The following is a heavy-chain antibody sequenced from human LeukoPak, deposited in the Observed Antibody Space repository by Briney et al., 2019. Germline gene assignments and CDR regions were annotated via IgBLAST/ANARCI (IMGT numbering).Heavy chain of an antibody. Sequence: GGSLRLSCAASGFTFINYGMSWVRQAPGKGLEWVSGVSGSGGADAGSTYYAVSVKGRFTISRDNAKNSLYLQMNSLRAEDTAVYYCAKDEVGYYDSSGKQVPYYFDYWGQGTLVTVSS. V-gene: IGHV3-23*01. D-gene: IGHD3-22*01. CDR1: GFTFINYG. CDR3: AKDEVGYYDSSGKQVPYYFDY. CDR2: VSGSGGADAGST. J-gene: IGHJ4*02.